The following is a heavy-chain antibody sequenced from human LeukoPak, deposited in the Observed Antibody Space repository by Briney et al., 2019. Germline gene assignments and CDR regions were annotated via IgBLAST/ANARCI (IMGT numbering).Heavy chain of an antibody. CDR1: GFTVHSNY. CDR2: IDRSGVT. CDR3: AKDYRAHPLRPNWLDP. J-gene: IGHJ5*02. D-gene: IGHD1-26*01. V-gene: IGHV3-53*01. Sequence: GGSLRLSCAASGFTVHSNYMSWVRQAPGKGLEWVSVIDRSGVTHYADSVKGRFTISRDNSKNTLYLQMISLRAEDTGVYYCAKDYRAHPLRPNWLDPWGQGTLVTVSS.